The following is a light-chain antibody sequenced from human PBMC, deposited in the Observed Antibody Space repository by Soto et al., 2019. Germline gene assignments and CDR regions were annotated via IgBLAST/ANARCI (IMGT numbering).Light chain of an antibody. V-gene: IGLV2-14*01. CDR1: SSDVGGYNL. CDR3: TSYTSIGTEV. Sequence: QSALTQPASVSGSPGQSITISCTGTSSDVGGYNLVAWYQQHPGKAPKLMIYEVSHRPSGISDRFSGSKSGNTASLTISGLQTEAEADYYCTSYTSIGTEVFGVGTKVTVL. J-gene: IGLJ3*02. CDR2: EVS.